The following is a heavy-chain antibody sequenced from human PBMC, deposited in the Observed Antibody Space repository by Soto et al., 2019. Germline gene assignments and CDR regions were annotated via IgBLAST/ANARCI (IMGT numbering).Heavy chain of an antibody. CDR2: ISSSSSTI. Sequence: EVQLVESGGGLGQPGGSLRLACAASGFTFSSYNMNWVRQAPGKGLEWVSHISSSSSTIYYADSVKGRFTISRDNAKNSLFLQMNSLRAEDTTVYYCARDRVTTWDYYGMDVWGQGTTVTVSS. D-gene: IGHD4-17*01. CDR3: ARDRVTTWDYYGMDV. CDR1: GFTFSSYN. J-gene: IGHJ6*02. V-gene: IGHV3-48*01.